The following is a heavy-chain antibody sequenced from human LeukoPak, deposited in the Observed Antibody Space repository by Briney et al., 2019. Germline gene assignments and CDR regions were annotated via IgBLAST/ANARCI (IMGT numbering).Heavy chain of an antibody. CDR1: GDSISSDY. CDR2: IYYSGST. V-gene: IGHV4-59*08. D-gene: IGHD1-26*01. Sequence: PSGTLSLTCTVSGDSISSDYWSWIRQPPGKGLEWIGYIYYSGSTNYNPSLKSRVTISLDTSRNQFSLKLSSVTAADTAVYFCARRGGNYYGWFDPWGQGTLVTVSS. J-gene: IGHJ5*02. CDR3: ARRGGNYYGWFDP.